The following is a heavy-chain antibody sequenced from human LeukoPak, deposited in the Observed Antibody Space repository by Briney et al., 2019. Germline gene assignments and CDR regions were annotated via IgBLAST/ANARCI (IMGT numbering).Heavy chain of an antibody. V-gene: IGHV3-9*03. CDR2: ISWNSGSI. CDR1: GFTFDDYA. D-gene: IGHD6-13*01. Sequence: PGGSLRLSCAASGFTFDDYALHWVRQAPGKGPEWVSGISWNSGSISYADSVKGRFTISRDNVKNSLYLQMNSLRAEDMALYYCAKDTGPVAAAGALGYWGQGTLVTVSS. J-gene: IGHJ4*02. CDR3: AKDTGPVAAAGALGY.